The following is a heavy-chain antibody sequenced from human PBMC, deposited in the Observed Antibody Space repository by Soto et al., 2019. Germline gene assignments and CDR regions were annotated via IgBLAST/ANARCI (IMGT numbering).Heavy chain of an antibody. CDR2: IHHSGST. CDR1: GVSISSDNW. Sequence: QVQLQESGPGLVRPSGTVSLTCAVSGVSISSDNWWSWVRQPPGKALEWIGEIHHSGSTNYNPSLKSRVTMSVVPSKDLFSLTLNSVPAADTAFYYCARDQCSHRGDWGQGTLVSVSS. V-gene: IGHV4-4*02. CDR3: ARDQCSHRGD. J-gene: IGHJ4*02. D-gene: IGHD6-13*01.